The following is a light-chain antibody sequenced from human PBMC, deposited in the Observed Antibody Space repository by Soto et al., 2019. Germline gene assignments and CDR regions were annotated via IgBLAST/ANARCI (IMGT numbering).Light chain of an antibody. CDR2: TAS. CDR1: QNINFY. V-gene: IGKV1-39*01. Sequence: DIQMTQSPSSLSASVGDRVTMTCRASQNINFYLNWYQQRPGKAPKLLIYTASNLQSGVPSRISGSGSGTDFTLTISSLQPEYFATYYCQQSYCLPGTFGQGTKVEMK. CDR3: QQSYCLPGT. J-gene: IGKJ1*01.